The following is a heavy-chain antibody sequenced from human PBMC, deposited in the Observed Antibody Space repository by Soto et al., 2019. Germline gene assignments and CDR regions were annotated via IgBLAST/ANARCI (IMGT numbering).Heavy chain of an antibody. V-gene: IGHV3-23*01. CDR3: PKELYAGAITVSSFFDY. CDR2: TAPNGEAS. Sequence: EVQLLESGGGLVQPGGSLRLSCVASGFTCNSYAMSWVRQAPGKGLEWVSTTAPNGEASSYADSVKGRFTISRDTSDSKNTLYRQMYSLRAEDTAVYFCPKELYAGAITVSSFFDYWGQGTLVTVSS. J-gene: IGHJ4*02. CDR1: GFTCNSYA. D-gene: IGHD3-16*02.